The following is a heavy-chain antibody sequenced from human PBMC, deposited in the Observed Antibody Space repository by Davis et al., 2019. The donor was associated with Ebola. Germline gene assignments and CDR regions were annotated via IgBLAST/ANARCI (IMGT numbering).Heavy chain of an antibody. CDR1: GITFTTNA. V-gene: IGHV3-23*01. J-gene: IGHJ6*02. D-gene: IGHD5-12*01. Sequence: GGSLRLSCAASGITFTTNAMRWVRQAPGKRLEWVSTISGSGGSTYYADSVKGRFTISRDNSKNTLYLQMNSLRAGDTAVYYCARASVATAIRGDYYYGMDVWGQGTTVTVSS. CDR2: ISGSGGST. CDR3: ARASVATAIRGDYYYGMDV.